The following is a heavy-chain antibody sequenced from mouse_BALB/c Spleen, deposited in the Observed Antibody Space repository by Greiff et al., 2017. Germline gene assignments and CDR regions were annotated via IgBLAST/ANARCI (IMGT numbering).Heavy chain of an antibody. D-gene: IGHD2-4*01. CDR1: GFTFSSFG. J-gene: IGHJ3*01. CDR3: ARRKYDYSWFAV. Sequence: EVNVVESGGGLVQPGGSRKLSCAASGFTFSSFGMHWVRQAPEKGLEWVAYISSGSSTIYYADTVKGRFTISRDNPKNTLFLQMTSLRSEDTAMYYCARRKYDYSWFAVWGPGTPVTVSA. V-gene: IGHV5-17*02. CDR2: ISSGSSTI.